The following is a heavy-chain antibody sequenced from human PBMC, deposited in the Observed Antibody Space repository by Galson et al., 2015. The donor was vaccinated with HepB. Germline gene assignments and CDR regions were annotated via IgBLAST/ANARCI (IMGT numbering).Heavy chain of an antibody. CDR3: ATAGTTGTIPLYGSGYTWFDF. Sequence: SVKVSCKVSGYTLTELSMHWVRQAPGKGLEWMGGFDPEDGETIYAQKFQGRVTMTEDTSTDTAYMELSSLRSEDTAVYYCATAGTTGTIPLYGSGYTWFDFWGQGTLVTVSA. J-gene: IGHJ5*01. CDR1: GYTLTELS. V-gene: IGHV1-24*01. CDR2: FDPEDGET. D-gene: IGHD1-1*01.